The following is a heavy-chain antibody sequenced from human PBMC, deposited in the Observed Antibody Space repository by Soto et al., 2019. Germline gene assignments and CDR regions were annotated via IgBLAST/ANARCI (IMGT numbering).Heavy chain of an antibody. Sequence: EASVKVSCKVSGYTLTELSMHWVRQAPGKGLEWMGGFDPEDGETIYAQKFQGRVTMTEDTSTDTAYMELSSLRSEDTAVYYCATDYTAMVGEAFDIWGQGTMVTVSS. CDR1: GYTLTELS. V-gene: IGHV1-24*01. CDR2: FDPEDGET. J-gene: IGHJ3*02. CDR3: ATDYTAMVGEAFDI. D-gene: IGHD5-18*01.